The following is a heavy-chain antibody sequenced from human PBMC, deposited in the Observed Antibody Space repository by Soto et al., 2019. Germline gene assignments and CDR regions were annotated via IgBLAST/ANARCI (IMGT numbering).Heavy chain of an antibody. Sequence: PSETLSLTCTVSGGSISSGGYYWSWIRQHPGKGLEWIGYIYYSGSTYYNPSLKSRVTISVDTSKNQFSLKLSSVTAADTAVYYCARDRGCSSTSWQVAGFGPWGQGTLINVS. V-gene: IGHV4-31*03. CDR3: ARDRGCSSTSWQVAGFGP. J-gene: IGHJ5*02. CDR2: IYYSGST. D-gene: IGHD2-2*01. CDR1: GGSISSGGYY.